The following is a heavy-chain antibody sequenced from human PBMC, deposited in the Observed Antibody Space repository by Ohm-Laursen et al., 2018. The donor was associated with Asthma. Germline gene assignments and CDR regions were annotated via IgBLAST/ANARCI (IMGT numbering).Heavy chain of an antibody. CDR3: VKTYGDFGDYYYSAMDV. J-gene: IGHJ6*02. CDR1: GFTFGDYA. Sequence: SLRLSCAASGFTFGDYAMHWVRQRPGKGLEWVSGIRWNSDSTGYVDSVKGRFTISRDNAKDSLYLQMNSLRAEDTALYYCVKTYGDFGDYYYSAMDVWGQGTTVTVSS. V-gene: IGHV3-9*01. D-gene: IGHD4-17*01. CDR2: IRWNSDST.